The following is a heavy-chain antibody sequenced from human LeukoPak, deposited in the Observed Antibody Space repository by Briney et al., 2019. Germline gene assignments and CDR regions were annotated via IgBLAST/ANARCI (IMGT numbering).Heavy chain of an antibody. V-gene: IGHV4-39*01. CDR3: ARGGRSSSWYYFDY. J-gene: IGHJ4*02. CDR1: GGSINSGSYY. CDR2: IYYSGST. Sequence: PSETLSRTCTVSGGSINSGSYYWGWVRQPPGKGLEWIGSIYYSGSTYYNQSLKSRVTISVDTSKNQFSLELSSVTAADTAVYYFARGGRSSSWYYFDYWGQGTLVTVSS. D-gene: IGHD6-13*01.